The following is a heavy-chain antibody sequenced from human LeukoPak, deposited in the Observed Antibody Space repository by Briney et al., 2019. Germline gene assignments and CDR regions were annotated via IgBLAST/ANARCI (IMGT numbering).Heavy chain of an antibody. Sequence: GGSLRLSCAASGFTFSSYSMNWDRQAPGRGLEWVSYISSSSSTIYYADSVKGRFTISRDNAKNTLYLQMNSLRAEDTAVYYCAKDRGSYLLGYFQHWGQGTLVTVSS. V-gene: IGHV3-48*01. J-gene: IGHJ1*01. CDR2: ISSSSSTI. CDR1: GFTFSSYS. CDR3: AKDRGSYLLGYFQH. D-gene: IGHD1-26*01.